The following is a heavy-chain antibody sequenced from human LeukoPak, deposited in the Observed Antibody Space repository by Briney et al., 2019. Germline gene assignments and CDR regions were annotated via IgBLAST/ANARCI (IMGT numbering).Heavy chain of an antibody. CDR1: GFSFSSYG. V-gene: IGHV3-30*02. J-gene: IGHJ4*02. Sequence: GGSLRLSCAASGFSFSSYGIHWVRQAPGKGLEWVTFIWSDGRSKYVDSVKGRFTISRDNSKNTVYLQMNSLRTEDTAVYYCVNDIGLGGDRDYWGQGTLVTVSS. CDR3: VNDIGLGGDRDY. CDR2: IWSDGRSK. D-gene: IGHD2-21*02.